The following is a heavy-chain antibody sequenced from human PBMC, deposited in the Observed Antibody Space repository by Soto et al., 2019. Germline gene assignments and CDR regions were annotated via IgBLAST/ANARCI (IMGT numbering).Heavy chain of an antibody. CDR1: GGSISSSSYY. Sequence: SETLSLTCTVSGGSISSSSYYWGWIRQPPGKGLEWIGSIYYSGSTYYNPSLKSRVTISVDTSKNQFSLKLSSVTAADTAVYYCARQSPKEWELLPTSFDYWGQGTLVTVSS. D-gene: IGHD1-26*01. V-gene: IGHV4-39*01. CDR2: IYYSGST. J-gene: IGHJ4*02. CDR3: ARQSPKEWELLPTSFDY.